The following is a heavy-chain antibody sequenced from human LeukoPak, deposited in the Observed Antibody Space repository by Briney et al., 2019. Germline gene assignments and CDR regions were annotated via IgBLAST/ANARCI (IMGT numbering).Heavy chain of an antibody. CDR3: ANFMGVNLRSGNDY. J-gene: IGHJ4*02. CDR2: ISGSGGST. V-gene: IGHV3-23*01. CDR1: GFTFSSYW. Sequence: GGSLRLSCAASGFTFSSYWMHWVRQAPGKGLEWVSAISGSGGSTYYADSVKGRFTISRDNSKNTLYLQMNSLRAEDTAVYYCANFMGVNLRSGNDYWGQGTLVTVSS. D-gene: IGHD3-16*01.